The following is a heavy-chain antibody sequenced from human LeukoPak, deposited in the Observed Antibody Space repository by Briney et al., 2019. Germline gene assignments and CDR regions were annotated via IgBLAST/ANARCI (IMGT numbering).Heavy chain of an antibody. Sequence: ASVKVSCKASGYTFTSYYMHWVRQAPGQGLEWMGIINPSGGSTSYAQKFQGRVTMTRDTSTSTVYMELSSLRSEDTAVYYCARDWREMATSDVFDIWGQGTMVTVSS. V-gene: IGHV1-46*01. CDR3: ARDWREMATSDVFDI. J-gene: IGHJ3*02. CDR2: INPSGGST. CDR1: GYTFTSYY. D-gene: IGHD5-24*01.